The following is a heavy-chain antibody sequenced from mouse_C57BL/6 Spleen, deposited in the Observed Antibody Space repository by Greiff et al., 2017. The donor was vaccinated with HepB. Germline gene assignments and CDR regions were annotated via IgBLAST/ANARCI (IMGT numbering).Heavy chain of an antibody. CDR1: GYTFTSYW. D-gene: IGHD2-4*01. J-gene: IGHJ3*01. V-gene: IGHV1-55*01. CDR2: IYPGSGST. CDR3: ARPFYYDYDAWFAY. Sequence: VQLQQPGAELVKPGASVKMSCKASGYTFTSYWITWVKQRPGQGLEWIGDIYPGSGSTNYNEKFKSKATLTVDTSSSTAYMQLSSLTSEDSAVYYCARPFYYDYDAWFAYWGQGTLVTVSA.